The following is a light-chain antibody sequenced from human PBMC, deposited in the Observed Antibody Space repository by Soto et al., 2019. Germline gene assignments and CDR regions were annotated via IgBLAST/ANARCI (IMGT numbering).Light chain of an antibody. CDR2: GAS. CDR3: QQYGTSQGI. CDR1: KSVSSSY. J-gene: IGKJ3*01. Sequence: DIVLPQSPGTLSLSPGERATLSCRASKSVSSSYLAWYQHKPGQAPRLLIYGASSRATGIPDRFSGSGSGTDFTLTISRLEPEDFAVYYCQQYGTSQGIFGPGTKVDIK. V-gene: IGKV3-20*01.